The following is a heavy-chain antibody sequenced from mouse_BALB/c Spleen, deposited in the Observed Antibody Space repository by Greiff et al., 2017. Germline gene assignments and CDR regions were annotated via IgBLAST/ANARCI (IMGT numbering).Heavy chain of an antibody. J-gene: IGHJ4*01. CDR3: TRLEYGNYGAMDY. CDR1: GFTFSNYW. V-gene: IGHV6-6*02. CDR2: IRLKSNNYAT. Sequence: EVKLVESGGGLVQPGGSMKLSCVASGFTFSNYWMNWVRQSPEKGLEWVAEIRLKSNNYATHYAESVKGRFTISRDDSKSSVYLQMNNLRAADTGIYYCTRLEYGNYGAMDYWGQGTSVTVSS. D-gene: IGHD2-10*02.